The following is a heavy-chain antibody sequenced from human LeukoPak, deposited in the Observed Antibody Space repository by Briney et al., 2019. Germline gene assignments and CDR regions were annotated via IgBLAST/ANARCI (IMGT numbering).Heavy chain of an antibody. V-gene: IGHV5-51*01. Sequence: GESLKISCKGSGYSFSNDWIGWVRQMPGKGLEWMGIIYPGDSDTRYSPSFQGQVTISADKSISTAYLQWSSLKASDTAMYYCARHGDLGYYDSSGYWGKWGQGTLVTVSS. CDR3: ARHGDLGYYDSSGYWGK. CDR1: GYSFSNDW. CDR2: IYPGDSDT. J-gene: IGHJ4*02. D-gene: IGHD3-22*01.